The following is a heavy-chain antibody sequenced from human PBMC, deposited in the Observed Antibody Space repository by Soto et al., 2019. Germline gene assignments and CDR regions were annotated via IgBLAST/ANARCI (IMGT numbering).Heavy chain of an antibody. CDR3: ARDGGYSYGSVLDY. CDR2: ISYEGSNK. CDR1: GFTFSSYA. Sequence: GGSLRLSCAASGFTFSSYAMHWVRQAPGKGLEWVAVISYEGSNKYYADSVKGRFTISRDNSKNTLYLQMNSLRAEDTAVYYCARDGGYSYGSVLDYWGQGTLVTVSS. D-gene: IGHD5-18*01. J-gene: IGHJ4*02. V-gene: IGHV3-30-3*01.